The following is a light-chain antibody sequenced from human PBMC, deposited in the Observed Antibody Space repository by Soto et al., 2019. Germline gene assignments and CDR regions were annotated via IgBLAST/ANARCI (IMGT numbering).Light chain of an antibody. V-gene: IGLV2-8*01. J-gene: IGLJ1*01. CDR2: EVT. CDR3: CSYAGSRV. Sequence: QSALTQPPSASGSPGRSVTISCTGTSSDVGGYDYVSWFQQHPGKAPKLIIYEVTKRPSGVPDRFSASKSGNTASLTVSGLQAEDEADYYCCSYAGSRVFGTGTKLTVL. CDR1: SSDVGGYDY.